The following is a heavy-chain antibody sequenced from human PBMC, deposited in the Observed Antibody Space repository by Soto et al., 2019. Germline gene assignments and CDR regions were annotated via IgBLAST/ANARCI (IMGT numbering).Heavy chain of an antibody. J-gene: IGHJ4*02. CDR3: ARGLRQWAPDS. V-gene: IGHV3-9*02. Sequence: EVQLVESGGGLAQLGTSLRLSCVASGFFPNAYAMHWVRQAPGKGLEWVAGITWTNGEIGYADSVKGRFTLSTDKAKNSLFLQMDRLRTDDTAHYYCARGLRQWAPDSWGQGTLVVVSS. CDR2: ITWTNGEI. D-gene: IGHD5-12*01. CDR1: GFFPNAYA.